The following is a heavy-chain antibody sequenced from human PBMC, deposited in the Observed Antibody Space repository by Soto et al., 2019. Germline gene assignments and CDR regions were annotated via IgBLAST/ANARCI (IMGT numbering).Heavy chain of an antibody. Sequence: PETLSLTCTVSGGSISSGDYYWSWLRQPPGKGLEWIGYIYYSGSTNYNPSLKSRVTISVDTSKNQFSLKLSSVTAADTAVYYCARASRLVDFDYWGQGTLVTVSS. D-gene: IGHD2-8*02. CDR3: ARASRLVDFDY. V-gene: IGHV4-61*08. J-gene: IGHJ4*02. CDR1: GGSISSGDYY. CDR2: IYYSGST.